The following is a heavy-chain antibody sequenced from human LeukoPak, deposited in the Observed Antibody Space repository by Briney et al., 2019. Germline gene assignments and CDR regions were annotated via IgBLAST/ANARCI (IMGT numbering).Heavy chain of an antibody. CDR1: GYTFTSYD. CDR2: INPNSGGT. D-gene: IGHD6-13*01. CDR3: TRDQGSTWYRALDY. Sequence: GASVKVSCKASGYTFTSYDINWVRQATGQGLEWMGWINPNSGGTNYAQKFQGRVTLTRDTSITTAYMELNRLRSDDTAVYYCTRDQGSTWYRALDYWGQGTLVTVSS. J-gene: IGHJ4*02. V-gene: IGHV1-2*02.